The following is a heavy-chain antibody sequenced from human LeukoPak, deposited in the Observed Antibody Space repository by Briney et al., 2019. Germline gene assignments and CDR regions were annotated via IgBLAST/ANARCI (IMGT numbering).Heavy chain of an antibody. V-gene: IGHV4-59*01. J-gene: IGHJ4*02. CDR1: GGSISSYY. CDR3: ARGSGYYKYYFDY. CDR2: IYYSGST. D-gene: IGHD3-3*01. Sequence: SETLSLTCTVSGGSISSYYWSWIRQPPGKGPEWIGYIYYSGSTNYNPSLKSRVTISVDTSKNQFSLKLSSVTAADTAVYYCARGSGYYKYYFDYWGQGTLVTVSS.